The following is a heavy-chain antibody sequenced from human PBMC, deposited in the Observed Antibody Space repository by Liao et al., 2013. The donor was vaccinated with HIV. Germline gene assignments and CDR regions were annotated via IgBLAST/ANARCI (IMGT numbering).Heavy chain of an antibody. J-gene: IGHJ4*02. CDR2: INHSGST. CDR1: GGSFSGYY. Sequence: QVQLQQWGAGLLKPSETLSLTCAVYGGSFSGYYWSWIRQPPGKGLEWIGEINHSGSTNYNPSLKSRVTISVDTSKNQFSLKLSSVTAADTAVYYCARGQAWLRFFDYWGQGNPGHRLL. CDR3: ARGQAWLRFFDY. V-gene: IGHV4-34*01. D-gene: IGHD5-12*01.